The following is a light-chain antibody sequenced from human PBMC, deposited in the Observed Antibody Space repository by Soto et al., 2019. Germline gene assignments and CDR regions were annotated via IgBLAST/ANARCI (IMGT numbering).Light chain of an antibody. J-gene: IGKJ2*01. V-gene: IGKV3-15*01. CDR3: QQYNDWTLT. CDR1: QSVSTN. CDR2: GAS. Sequence: EVVMTQSPATLAVSPGERATLPCRASQSVSTNLAWYRQKPGQAPRLLIYGASSRATGIPARFSGSGSGAEFTLTISSLQSEDFAVYYCQQYNDWTLTFGQGTKVDIK.